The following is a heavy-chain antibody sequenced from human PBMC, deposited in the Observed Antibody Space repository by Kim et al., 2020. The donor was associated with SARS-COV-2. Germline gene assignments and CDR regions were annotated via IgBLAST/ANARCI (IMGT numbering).Heavy chain of an antibody. CDR1: GGSISSYY. Sequence: SETLSLTCTVSGGSISSYYWSWIRQPPGKGLEWIGYIYYSGSTNYNPSLKSRVTISVDTSKNQFSLKLSSVTAADTAVYYCAREARGSWYAFLAFDIWGQGTMVTVSS. CDR3: AREARGSWYAFLAFDI. CDR2: IYYSGST. V-gene: IGHV4-59*13. J-gene: IGHJ3*02. D-gene: IGHD6-13*01.